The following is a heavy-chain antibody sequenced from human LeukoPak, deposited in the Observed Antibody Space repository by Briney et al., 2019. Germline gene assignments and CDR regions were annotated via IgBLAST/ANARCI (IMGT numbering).Heavy chain of an antibody. D-gene: IGHD2-21*02. CDR3: AKVLYVAATSDAFDF. CDR2: ISYDGSNK. Sequence: GGSLRLSCAASGFTFSSYGMHWVRQAPGKGLEWVAVISYDGSNKYYADSVKGRFTISRDNSKNTLYLQMNSLRAEDTALYYCAKVLYVAATSDAFDFWGRGTLVTVSS. J-gene: IGHJ3*01. CDR1: GFTFSSYG. V-gene: IGHV3-30*18.